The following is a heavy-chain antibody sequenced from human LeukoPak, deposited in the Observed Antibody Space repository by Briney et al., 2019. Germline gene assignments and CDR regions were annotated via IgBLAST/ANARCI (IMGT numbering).Heavy chain of an antibody. V-gene: IGHV1-3*01. Sequence: ASVKISCKASGYTFTSYAMHWVRQAPGQRLEWMGWINAGNGNTKYSQKFQGRVTITRDTSASTAYMELSSLRSEDTAVYYCARAGIAMVRGVIINPGDYWGQGTLVTVSS. CDR2: INAGNGNT. J-gene: IGHJ4*02. CDR1: GYTFTSYA. D-gene: IGHD3-10*01. CDR3: ARAGIAMVRGVIINPGDY.